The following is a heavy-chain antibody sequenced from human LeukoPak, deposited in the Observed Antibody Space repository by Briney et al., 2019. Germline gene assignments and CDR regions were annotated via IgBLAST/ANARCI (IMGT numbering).Heavy chain of an antibody. CDR2: ISGSGGST. J-gene: IGHJ6*02. V-gene: IGHV3-23*01. CDR1: GFTFSSYA. Sequence: GGSLRLSCAASGFTFSSYAMSWVRQAPGKGLEWVSAISGSGGSTYYADSVKGRFTISRDNSKNTLYLQMNSLRAEDTAVYYCAKEELVVPRLGPPIYGMDVWGQGTTVTVSS. D-gene: IGHD2-2*01. CDR3: AKEELVVPRLGPPIYGMDV.